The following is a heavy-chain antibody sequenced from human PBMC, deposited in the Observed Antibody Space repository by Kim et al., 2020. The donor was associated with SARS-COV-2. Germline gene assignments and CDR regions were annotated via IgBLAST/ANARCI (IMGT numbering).Heavy chain of an antibody. CDR2: IYADGRT. D-gene: IGHD1-26*01. J-gene: IGHJ4*02. CDR1: GFIVSSNH. V-gene: IGHV3-53*01. Sequence: GGSLRLSCAASGFIVSSNHMTWVRQAPGKGLEWVSIIYADGRTFYADSVEGRFTISRDSYKNTLYLQMNSLRADDTAVYYCARDGTYRRENWGQGNLLTVSS. CDR3: ARDGTYRREN.